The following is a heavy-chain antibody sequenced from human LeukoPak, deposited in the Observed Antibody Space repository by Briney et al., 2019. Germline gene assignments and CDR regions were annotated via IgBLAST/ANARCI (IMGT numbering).Heavy chain of an antibody. V-gene: IGHV3-23*01. CDR3: AKGGGRPLDDAFDI. CDR2: IIGSAGRT. Sequence: GGSLRLSCAASGFTFSNYAMSWVRQAPGKGLEWVSIIIGSAGRTYYADSVKGRFTISRDNSKNTLFLQMNSLRADDTAVYYCAKGGGRPLDDAFDIWGQGTMVTVSP. J-gene: IGHJ3*02. CDR1: GFTFSNYA.